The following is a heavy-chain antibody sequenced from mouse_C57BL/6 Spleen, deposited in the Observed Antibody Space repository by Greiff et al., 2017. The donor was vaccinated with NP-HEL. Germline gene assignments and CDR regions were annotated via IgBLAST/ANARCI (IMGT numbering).Heavy chain of an antibody. D-gene: IGHD3-2*02. CDR3: ARSGSSGYVRAMDY. Sequence: VQLQQPGAELVKPGASVKLSCKASGYTFTSYWMQWVKQRPGQGLEWIGEIDPSDSYTNYNQKFKGKATLTVDTSSSTAYMQLSSLTSEDSAVYYCARSGSSGYVRAMDYWGQGTSVTVSS. CDR2: IDPSDSYT. V-gene: IGHV1-50*01. J-gene: IGHJ4*01. CDR1: GYTFTSYW.